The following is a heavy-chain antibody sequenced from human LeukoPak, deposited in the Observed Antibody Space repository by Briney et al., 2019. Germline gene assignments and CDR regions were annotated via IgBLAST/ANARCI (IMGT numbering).Heavy chain of an antibody. CDR2: INPGDSDT. D-gene: IGHD3-22*01. CDR1: GYRFTTYW. V-gene: IGHV5-51*01. Sequence: GESLRISCKGSGYRFTTYWIGWVRQMPGKGLEWMAIINPGDSDTRYSPSFQGQVTISADKSISTAYLQWSSLKASDTAVYYCARSYYDTSGYYYYYWGQGTLVTVSS. CDR3: ARSYYDTSGYYYYY. J-gene: IGHJ4*02.